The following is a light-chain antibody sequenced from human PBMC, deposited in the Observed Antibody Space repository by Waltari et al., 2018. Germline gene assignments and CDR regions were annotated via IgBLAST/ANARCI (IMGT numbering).Light chain of an antibody. J-gene: IGKJ1*01. CDR1: QSVRNN. CDR3: QQYNNWPPWT. CDR2: AAS. V-gene: IGKV3-15*01. Sequence: DTGMTQSPATLSASPGGRATLSCRTSQSVRNNLAWYQQKAGQAPRPLLYAASTRATGVPDRFSGSGSGTDFTLTISSLQSEDFAVYYCQQYNNWPPWTFGQGTKVEV.